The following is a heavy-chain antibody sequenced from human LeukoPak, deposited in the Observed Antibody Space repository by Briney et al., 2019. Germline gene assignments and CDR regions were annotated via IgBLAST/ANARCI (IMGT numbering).Heavy chain of an antibody. CDR3: ARDHSLLSRLNKAVAGIPFDY. CDR2: IIPIFGTA. V-gene: IGHV1-69*13. CDR1: GYTFTSYG. J-gene: IGHJ4*02. Sequence: GASVKVSCKASGYTFTSYGISWVRQAPGQGLEWMGGIIPIFGTANYAQKFQGRVTITADESTSTAYMELSSLRSEDTAVYYCARDHSLLSRLNKAVAGIPFDYWGQGTLVTVSS. D-gene: IGHD6-19*01.